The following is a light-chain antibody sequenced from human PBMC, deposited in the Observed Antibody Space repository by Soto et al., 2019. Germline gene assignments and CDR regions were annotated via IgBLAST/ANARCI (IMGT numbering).Light chain of an antibody. CDR3: QQYNNWPPM. Sequence: EIVMTQSPATLSLSPGERVTLSCRASQSVSSKLAWYQQKPGQAPRLLIYGASIRATDIPARFSGSGSGTEFTLTISSLQSEDFAVYYCQQYNNWPPMFGQGTRWIS. CDR1: QSVSSK. V-gene: IGKV3-15*01. CDR2: GAS. J-gene: IGKJ1*01.